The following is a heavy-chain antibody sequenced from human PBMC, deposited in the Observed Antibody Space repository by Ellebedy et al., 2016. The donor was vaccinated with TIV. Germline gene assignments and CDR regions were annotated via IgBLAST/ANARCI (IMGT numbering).Heavy chain of an antibody. CDR2: IGAAGDT. J-gene: IGHJ4*02. D-gene: IGHD1-14*01. CDR1: GFTFSSYD. V-gene: IGHV3-13*01. Sequence: GESLKISCAASGFTFSSYDMHWVRQGSGNGLEWVSSIGAAGDTYYAGFVKGRVAISRENAKNSLYLQLNNVRVGDTAVYYCARVTAGFDYWGQGTLVTVSS. CDR3: ARVTAGFDY.